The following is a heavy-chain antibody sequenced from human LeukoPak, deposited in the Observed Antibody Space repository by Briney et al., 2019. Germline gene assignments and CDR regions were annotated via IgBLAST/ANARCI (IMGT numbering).Heavy chain of an antibody. J-gene: IGHJ5*02. Sequence: SQTLSLTCAISGDSVSSNSAAWNWIRQSPSRGLEWLGRTYYRSKWYNDYAVSVKSRITINPDTSKNQFSLQLNSVTPEDTAVYYCARSFSSSWIPQTSFDPWGQGTLVTVSS. CDR1: GDSVSSNSAA. D-gene: IGHD6-13*01. V-gene: IGHV6-1*01. CDR3: ARSFSSSWIPQTSFDP. CDR2: TYYRSKWYN.